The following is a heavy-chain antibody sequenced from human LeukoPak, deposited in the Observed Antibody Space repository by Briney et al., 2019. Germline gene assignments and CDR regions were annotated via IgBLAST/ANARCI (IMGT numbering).Heavy chain of an antibody. CDR3: AKGLIAAAGLYYFDY. CDR1: GGSFSGYY. J-gene: IGHJ4*02. CDR2: ISGSGGST. D-gene: IGHD6-13*01. V-gene: IGHV3-23*01. Sequence: ETLSLTCAVYGGSFSGYYWSWVRQAPGKGLEWVSAISGSGGSTYYADSVKGRFTISRDNSKNTLYLQMNSLRAEDTAVYYCAKGLIAAAGLYYFDYWGQGTLVTVSS.